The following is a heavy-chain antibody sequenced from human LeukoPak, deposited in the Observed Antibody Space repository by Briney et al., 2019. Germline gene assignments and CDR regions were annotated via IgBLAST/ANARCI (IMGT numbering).Heavy chain of an antibody. CDR3: ARELYYYDSSGYFYY. J-gene: IGHJ4*02. V-gene: IGHV3-33*01. Sequence: GGSLRLSCAASGFTFSSYGKHWVRQAPGKGLEWVAVIWYDGSNKYYTDSVKGRFTISRDNSKNTLYLQMNSLRAEDTAVYYCARELYYYDSSGYFYYWGQGTLVTVSS. CDR1: GFTFSSYG. CDR2: IWYDGSNK. D-gene: IGHD3-22*01.